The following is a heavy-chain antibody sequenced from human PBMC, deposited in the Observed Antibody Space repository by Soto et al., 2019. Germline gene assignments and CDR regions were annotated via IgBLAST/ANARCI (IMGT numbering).Heavy chain of an antibody. Sequence: QITLKESGPTLVKPTQTLALTCTFSGFSLSTRGVGVGWIRQPPGGALEWLALIYWDDDKRYSPSLKSRVTITKDTSHNQVVLTMTKMDPVDTATYHCAHGPQYSGSYRFDYWGQGTLVTVSS. CDR3: AHGPQYSGSYRFDY. CDR1: GFSLSTRGVG. J-gene: IGHJ4*02. V-gene: IGHV2-5*02. D-gene: IGHD1-26*01. CDR2: IYWDDDK.